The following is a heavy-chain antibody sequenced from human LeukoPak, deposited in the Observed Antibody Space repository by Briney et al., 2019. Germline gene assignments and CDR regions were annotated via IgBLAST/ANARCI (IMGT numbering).Heavy chain of an antibody. CDR2: ISAYNGNT. Sequence: GASVKVSCKASGYTFTSYGISWVRQAPGQGLEWMGWISAYNGNTNYAQKLQGRVTMTTDTSTSTAYMELRSLRSDDTAVYYCAKLAIVGAPPYYFDYWGQGTLVTVSS. CDR1: GYTFTSYG. D-gene: IGHD1-26*01. J-gene: IGHJ4*02. V-gene: IGHV1-18*01. CDR3: AKLAIVGAPPYYFDY.